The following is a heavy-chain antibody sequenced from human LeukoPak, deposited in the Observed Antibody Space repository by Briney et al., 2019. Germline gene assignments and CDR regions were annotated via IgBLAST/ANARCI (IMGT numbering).Heavy chain of an antibody. Sequence: GGSLRLSCAASGFTFSTYPMNWARQAPGKGLEWVSSISSGSGYIYYADSVKGRFTISRDNDKNSLYLQMNSLRAEDTAVYYCARGYGDYGKYYFDSWGQGTLVTVSS. CDR3: ARGYGDYGKYYFDS. J-gene: IGHJ4*02. D-gene: IGHD4-17*01. CDR2: ISSGSGYI. CDR1: GFTFSTYP. V-gene: IGHV3-21*01.